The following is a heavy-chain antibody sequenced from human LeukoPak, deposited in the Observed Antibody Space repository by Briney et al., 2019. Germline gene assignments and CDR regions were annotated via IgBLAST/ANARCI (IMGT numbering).Heavy chain of an antibody. CDR1: GGTFSSYT. Sequence: SVKVSCKASGGTFSSYTISWVRQAPGQGLEWMGGIIPIFGTANYAQKFQGRVTITADESTSTAYMELSSLRSEDTAVYYCARPQCCIDDAFDIWGQGTMVTVSS. J-gene: IGHJ3*02. D-gene: IGHD2-8*02. V-gene: IGHV1-69*13. CDR2: IIPIFGTA. CDR3: ARPQCCIDDAFDI.